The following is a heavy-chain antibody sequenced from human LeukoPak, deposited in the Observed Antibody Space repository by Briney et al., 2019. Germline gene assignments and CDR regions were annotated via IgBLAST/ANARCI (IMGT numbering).Heavy chain of an antibody. J-gene: IGHJ4*02. CDR2: IIPIFGTA. V-gene: IGHV1-69*05. Sequence: ASVKVSCKASGYTFTSYGISWVRQAPGQGLEWTGGIIPIFGTANYAQKFQGRVTITTDESTSTAYMELSSLRSEDTAVYYCARGRADRGYRGYDSPFFDYWGQGTLVTVSS. D-gene: IGHD5-12*01. CDR1: GYTFTSYG. CDR3: ARGRADRGYRGYDSPFFDY.